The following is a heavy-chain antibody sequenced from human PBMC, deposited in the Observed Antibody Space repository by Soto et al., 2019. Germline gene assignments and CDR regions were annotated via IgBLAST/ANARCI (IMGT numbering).Heavy chain of an antibody. CDR3: ARGGAAGTLDDAFDI. CDR2: IYYSGST. V-gene: IGHV4-30-4*01. Sequence: SETLSLTCTVSGGSISSGDYYWSWIRQPPGKGLEWIGYIYYSGSTYYNPSLKSRVTISVDTSKNQFSLKLSSVTAADTAVYYCARGGAAGTLDDAFDIWGQGTMVTVSS. J-gene: IGHJ3*02. CDR1: GGSISSGDYY. D-gene: IGHD6-13*01.